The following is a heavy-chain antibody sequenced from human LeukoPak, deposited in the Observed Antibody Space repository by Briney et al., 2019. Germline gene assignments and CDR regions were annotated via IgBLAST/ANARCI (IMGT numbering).Heavy chain of an antibody. J-gene: IGHJ4*02. D-gene: IGHD3-22*01. V-gene: IGHV3-21*01. Sequence: GGSLRLSCAASGFTFSSYTMHWIRQAPGKGLEWVSSISGSNSYIFYADSVKGRFTVSRDNAKDSLYLQMNSLRAEDTAVYYCANGADYYDSSGPDYWGQGTLVTVSS. CDR1: GFTFSSYT. CDR3: ANGADYYDSSGPDY. CDR2: ISGSNSYI.